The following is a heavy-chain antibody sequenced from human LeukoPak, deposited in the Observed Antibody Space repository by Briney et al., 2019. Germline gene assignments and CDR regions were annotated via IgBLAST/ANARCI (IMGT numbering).Heavy chain of an antibody. CDR1: GYTFTSYG. J-gene: IGHJ4*02. Sequence: ASVKVSCKASGYTFTSYGISWVRQAPGQGLEWMGWISAYNGNTNYAQKFQGRVTITADKSTSTAYMELSSLRSEDTAVYYCARXGNYGSXSXPFDYWGQGTLVTVSS. V-gene: IGHV1-18*01. CDR3: ARXGNYGSXSXPFDY. D-gene: IGHD3-10*01. CDR2: ISAYNGNT.